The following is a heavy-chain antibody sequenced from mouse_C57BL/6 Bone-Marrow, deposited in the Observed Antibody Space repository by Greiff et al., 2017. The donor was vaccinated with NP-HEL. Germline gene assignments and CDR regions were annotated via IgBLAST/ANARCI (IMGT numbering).Heavy chain of an antibody. J-gene: IGHJ1*03. V-gene: IGHV1-50*01. CDR2: IDPSDSYT. CDR3: ARAWYFDV. CDR1: GYTFTSYW. Sequence: VQLQQSGAELVKPGASVKLSCKASGYTFTSYWMQWVKQRPGQGLEWIGEIDPSDSYTNYNQKFKGKATLTVDTSSSTAYMQLSSLTSDDSAVYYRARAWYFDVWGTGTTVTVSS.